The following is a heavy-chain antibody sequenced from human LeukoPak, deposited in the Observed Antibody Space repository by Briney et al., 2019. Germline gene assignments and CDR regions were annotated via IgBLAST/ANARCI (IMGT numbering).Heavy chain of an antibody. Sequence: ASVKVSCKASGGTFSSYAISWVRQAPGQGLEWMGRIIPIFGTANYAQKFQGRVTITTDESTSTAYMELSSLRSEDTAVYYCARGRWRQHGYVDYCGQGTLVTVSS. D-gene: IGHD2-21*02. CDR2: IIPIFGTA. CDR1: GGTFSSYA. V-gene: IGHV1-69*05. J-gene: IGHJ4*02. CDR3: ARGRWRQHGYVDY.